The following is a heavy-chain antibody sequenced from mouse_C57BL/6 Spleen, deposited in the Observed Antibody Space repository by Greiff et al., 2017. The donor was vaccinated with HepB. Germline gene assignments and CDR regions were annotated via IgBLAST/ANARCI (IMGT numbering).Heavy chain of an antibody. D-gene: IGHD2-2*01. J-gene: IGHJ1*03. CDR2: ISSGSSTI. V-gene: IGHV5-17*01. Sequence: EVKVVESGGGLVKPGGSLKLSCAASGFTFSDYGMHWVRQAPEKGLEWVAYISSGSSTIYYADTVKGRFTISRDNAYSTLFLQMTSLRSEDTAVYYCARRGSYGYDGWYFDVWGTGTTVTVSS. CDR1: GFTFSDYG. CDR3: ARRGSYGYDGWYFDV.